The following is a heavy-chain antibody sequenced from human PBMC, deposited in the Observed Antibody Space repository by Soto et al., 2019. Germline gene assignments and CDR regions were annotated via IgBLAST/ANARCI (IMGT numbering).Heavy chain of an antibody. CDR2: IIPSLGIA. J-gene: IGHJ6*02. V-gene: IGHV1-69*02. CDR1: GGTFSSYT. Sequence: QVQLVQSGAEVKKPGSSVKVSCKASGGTFSSYTISWVRQAPGQGLEWMGRIIPSLGIANYAQKFQSRVTITADKSKSTADMELSSMRSEDTAVYYCARQWLIYGMDDWGQGTPVTVSS. D-gene: IGHD6-19*01. CDR3: ARQWLIYGMDD.